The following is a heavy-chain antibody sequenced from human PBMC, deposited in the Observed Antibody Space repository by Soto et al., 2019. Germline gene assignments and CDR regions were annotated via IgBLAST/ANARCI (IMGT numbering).Heavy chain of an antibody. J-gene: IGHJ6*02. D-gene: IGHD1-26*01. CDR1: GFTFSNFA. Sequence: PGGSLRLSCAASGFTFSNFAMSWVRQAPGKGLEWVSFISGGGDNTYYADSVKGRFTVSRDKSKSTLYLQLNSLRAEDTAVYYCAKDVEVGGTNAHYYGLDAWGQGTTVTVSS. CDR2: ISGGGDNT. V-gene: IGHV3-23*01. CDR3: AKDVEVGGTNAHYYGLDA.